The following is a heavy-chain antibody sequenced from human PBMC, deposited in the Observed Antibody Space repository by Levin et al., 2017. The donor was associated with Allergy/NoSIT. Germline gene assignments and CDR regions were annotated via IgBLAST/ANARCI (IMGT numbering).Heavy chain of an antibody. CDR2: ISYDGSNK. CDR3: ARDSLPTVASPYYYYGMDV. J-gene: IGHJ6*02. Sequence: GGSLRLSCAASGFTFSSYAMHWVRQAPGKGLEWVAVISYDGSNKYYADSVKGRFTISRDNSKNTLYLQMNSLRAEDTAVYYCARDSLPTVASPYYYYGMDVWGQGTTVTVSS. V-gene: IGHV3-30*04. D-gene: IGHD4-23*01. CDR1: GFTFSSYA.